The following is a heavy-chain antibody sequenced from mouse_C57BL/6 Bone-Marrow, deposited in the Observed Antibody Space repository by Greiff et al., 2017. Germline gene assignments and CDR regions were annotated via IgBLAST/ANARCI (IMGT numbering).Heavy chain of an antibody. V-gene: IGHV2-2*01. CDR1: GFSLTSYG. CDR3: ASPGFAY. J-gene: IGHJ3*01. Sequence: QVQLQQSGPGLVQPSQSLSITCTVSGFSLTSYGVHWVRPSPGKGLEWLGVIWSGGSTDYNAAFISRLSISKDNSKSQVFFKMNSLQADDTAIYYCASPGFAYWGKGTLVTVSA. CDR2: IWSGGST.